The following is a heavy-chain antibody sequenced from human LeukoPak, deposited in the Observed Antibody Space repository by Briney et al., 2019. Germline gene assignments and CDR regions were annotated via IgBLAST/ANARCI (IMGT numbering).Heavy chain of an antibody. J-gene: IGHJ5*02. V-gene: IGHV4-39*01. CDR1: GGSISSSSYY. D-gene: IGHD3-3*01. Sequence: SETLSLTCTVSGGSISSSSYYWGWIRQPPGKGLEWIGSIYYSGSTYYNPSLKSRVTISVDTSKNQFSLKLSSVTAADTAVYYCASGGFLEWLSTWGQGTLVTVSS. CDR3: ASGGFLEWLST. CDR2: IYYSGST.